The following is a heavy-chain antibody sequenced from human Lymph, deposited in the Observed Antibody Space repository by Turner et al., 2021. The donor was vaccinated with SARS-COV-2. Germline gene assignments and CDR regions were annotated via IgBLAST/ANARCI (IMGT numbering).Heavy chain of an antibody. V-gene: IGHV3-23*01. CDR2: ISGSGGST. CDR3: ANLYPTVSWEFPYAMDV. J-gene: IGHJ6*02. Sequence: EVQLLESWGGLVQHGWSLRLSCAASGFIFTNYAMSWVRQAPGKGLEWVSTISGSGGSTYDADSVKGRFTISRDNSKNTLYLQMKSLRAEDTAVYYCANLYPTVSWEFPYAMDVWGQGTTVTVSS. D-gene: IGHD3-16*01. CDR1: GFIFTNYA.